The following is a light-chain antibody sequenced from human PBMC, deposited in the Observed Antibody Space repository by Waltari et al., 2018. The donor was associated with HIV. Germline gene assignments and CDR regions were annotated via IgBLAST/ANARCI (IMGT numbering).Light chain of an antibody. Sequence: DIQMTQSPSSLSASVGDRVTITCRASQSISSYLNWYQQNPGKAPKLLISAASRLQGGVQSRFSGSGSGTDFTITISSLQPEDFAIYYCQQSYSTLPYTFGQGTKLEIK. J-gene: IGKJ2*01. CDR1: QSISSY. CDR2: AAS. CDR3: QQSYSTLPYT. V-gene: IGKV1-39*01.